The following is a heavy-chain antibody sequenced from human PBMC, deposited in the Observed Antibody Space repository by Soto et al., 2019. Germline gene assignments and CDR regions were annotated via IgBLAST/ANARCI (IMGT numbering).Heavy chain of an antibody. V-gene: IGHV5-51*01. CDR1: EYRFANSW. CDR3: VRVTDSSSQIDY. D-gene: IGHD6-19*01. CDR2: IYPGDSVT. Sequence: PGESLKISCEGSEYRFANSWIGWVRQMPGKGLEWMGLIYPGDSVTRYSPSFKGQVTISADKSISTAYLQWNSLKASDTAMYYCVRVTDSSSQIDYWGRGTLVTVSS. J-gene: IGHJ4*02.